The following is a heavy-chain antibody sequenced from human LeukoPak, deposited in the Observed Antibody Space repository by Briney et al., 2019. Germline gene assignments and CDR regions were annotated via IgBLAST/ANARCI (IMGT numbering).Heavy chain of an antibody. J-gene: IGHJ5*02. CDR2: IYPGDSDT. CDR3: ARSRRDGYNLDWFDP. D-gene: IGHD5-24*01. Sequence: GESLKISCKGSGYSFTSYWIGWVRQMPGKGLEWMGIIYPGDSDTRYSPSFQGQVTISADKSITTAYLQWRSLKASDTAMYYCARSRRDGYNLDWFDPWGQGTLVTVSS. CDR1: GYSFTSYW. V-gene: IGHV5-51*01.